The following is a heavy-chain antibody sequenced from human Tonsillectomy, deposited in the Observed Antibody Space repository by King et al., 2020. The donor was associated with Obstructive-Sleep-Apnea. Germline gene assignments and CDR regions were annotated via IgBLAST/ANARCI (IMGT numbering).Heavy chain of an antibody. CDR3: ARGRDGYESSYFDY. Sequence: QLVQSGAEVKKPGASVKVSCKASGYTFTGYYMHWVRQAPGQGLEWLGWINPNSGGTNHAQKFQGRVTMTRDTSISTAYMELSRLRSDDTAVYYCARGRDGYESSYFDYWGQGTLVTVSS. CDR2: INPNSGGT. CDR1: GYTFTGYY. D-gene: IGHD5-24*01. V-gene: IGHV1-2*02. J-gene: IGHJ4*02.